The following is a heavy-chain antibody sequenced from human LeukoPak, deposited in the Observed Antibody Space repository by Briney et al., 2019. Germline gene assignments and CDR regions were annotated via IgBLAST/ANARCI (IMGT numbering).Heavy chain of an antibody. CDR3: ATRGTG. J-gene: IGHJ4*02. CDR1: GFTFRTYG. CDR2: ISDNGRNT. V-gene: IGHV3-23*01. D-gene: IGHD3/OR15-3a*01. Sequence: GGSLRLSCAASGFTFRTYGMSWVRQAPGAGLEWVSSISDNGRNTYYADSMKGRFTISRDNSKNTLYLQMNSLRAEDTAMYYCATRGTGWGQGTLVIVSS.